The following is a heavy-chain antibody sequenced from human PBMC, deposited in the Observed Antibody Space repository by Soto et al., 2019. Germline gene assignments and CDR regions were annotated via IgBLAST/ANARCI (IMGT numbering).Heavy chain of an antibody. CDR2: INPNSGGT. V-gene: IGHV1-2*04. J-gene: IGHJ5*02. D-gene: IGHD2-15*01. Sequence: QVQLVQSGAEVKKPGASVKVSCKASGYTFTGYYMHWVRQAPGQGLEWMGWINPNSGGTNYAQKFQGWVTMTRDTSISTAYMELSRLRSDDTAVYYCARNFRGGYCSGGSCYQETQPFDPWGQGTLVTVSS. CDR3: ARNFRGGYCSGGSCYQETQPFDP. CDR1: GYTFTGYY.